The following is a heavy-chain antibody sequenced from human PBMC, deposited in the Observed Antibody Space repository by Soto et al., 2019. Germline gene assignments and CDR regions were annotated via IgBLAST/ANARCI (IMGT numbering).Heavy chain of an antibody. D-gene: IGHD3-3*01. V-gene: IGHV4-4*02. CDR1: SATISSSNL. CDR3: AFLGKVAAPREFDP. Sequence: PSETLSLTCAVSSATISSSNLWTWVLQPRGKGLEWIGEINQSGSPNYNPSLRSRVTISEDKSKSQFFLKLSSVTAADTAIYYCAFLGKVAAPREFDPRSQRAPVTVS. J-gene: IGHJ5*01. CDR2: INQSGSP.